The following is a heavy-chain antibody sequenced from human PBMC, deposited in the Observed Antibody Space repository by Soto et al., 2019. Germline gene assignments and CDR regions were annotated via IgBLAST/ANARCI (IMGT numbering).Heavy chain of an antibody. Sequence: QVQLVQSGDEVKKPGASVKVSCKASGYTFSSYGISWVRQAPGQGLEWMGWISAYNGNTNYAQNLQGRVTMTTDTSTNTAYMELRSLRSDDTAVYYCARDVRVATTTSRAEGWFDPWGQGTLVTVSS. CDR2: ISAYNGNT. V-gene: IGHV1-18*01. J-gene: IGHJ5*02. D-gene: IGHD5-12*01. CDR1: GYTFSSYG. CDR3: ARDVRVATTTSRAEGWFDP.